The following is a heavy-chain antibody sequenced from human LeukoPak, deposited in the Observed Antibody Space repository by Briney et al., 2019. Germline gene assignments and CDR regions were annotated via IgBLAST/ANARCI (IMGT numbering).Heavy chain of an antibody. V-gene: IGHV3-23*01. J-gene: IGHJ4*02. CDR1: GFTFSSYA. CDR3: AKAEWGSSGYTHWEY. Sequence: GGSLRLSCAASGFTFSSYAMSWVRQAPGKGLEWVSAISGSGGSTYYADSAKGRFTISRDNSKNTLYLQMNSLRAEDTAVYYCAKAEWGSSGYTHWEYWGQGTLVTVSS. CDR2: ISGSGGST. D-gene: IGHD3-22*01.